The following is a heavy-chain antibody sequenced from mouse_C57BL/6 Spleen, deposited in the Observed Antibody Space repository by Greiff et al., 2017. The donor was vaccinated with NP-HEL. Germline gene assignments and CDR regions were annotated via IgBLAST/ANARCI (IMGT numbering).Heavy chain of an antibody. J-gene: IGHJ2*01. CDR3: ARDPRNYGSSYCDY. V-gene: IGHV5-4*01. CDR1: GFTFSSYA. D-gene: IGHD1-1*01. Sequence: EVMLVESGGGLVKPGGSLKLSCAASGFTFSSYAMSWVRQTPEKRLEWVATISDGGSYTYYPDNVKGRFTISRDNAKNNLYLQMSHLKSEDTAMYYCARDPRNYGSSYCDYWGQGTTLTVSS. CDR2: ISDGGSYT.